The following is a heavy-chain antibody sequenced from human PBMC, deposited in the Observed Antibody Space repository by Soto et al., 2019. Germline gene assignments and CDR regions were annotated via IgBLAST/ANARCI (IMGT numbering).Heavy chain of an antibody. CDR2: MNAKSGDT. CDR3: ARGNPFNYAGFDV. D-gene: IGHD3-16*01. CDR1: GYTFSDFD. V-gene: IGHV1-8*01. Sequence: QAHLEQSGAEVKRPGASVKVSCKASGYTFSDFDINWLRQASGQGPEWMGWMNAKSGDTFLAQRFQGKFNITWDTSLSTAYMEVGSLTSDDTAMYYCARGNPFNYAGFDVWGQGTTVAVSS. J-gene: IGHJ6*02.